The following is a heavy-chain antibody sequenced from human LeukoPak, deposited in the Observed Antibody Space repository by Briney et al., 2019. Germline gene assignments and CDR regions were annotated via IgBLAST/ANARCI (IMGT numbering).Heavy chain of an antibody. CDR3: AKDLGGGLLWDMFDY. Sequence: PGGSLRLSSAASGFTFSSYAMSWVRQAPGKGLEWVSAISGSGGSTYYADSVKGRFTISRDNSKNTLYLQMNSLRAEDTAVYYCAKDLGGGLLWDMFDYWGQGTLVTVSS. CDR1: GFTFSSYA. CDR2: ISGSGGST. V-gene: IGHV3-23*01. D-gene: IGHD4-23*01. J-gene: IGHJ4*02.